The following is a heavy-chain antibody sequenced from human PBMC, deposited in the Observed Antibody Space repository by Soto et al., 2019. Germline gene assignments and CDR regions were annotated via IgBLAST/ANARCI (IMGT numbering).Heavy chain of an antibody. CDR1: GFTFSSYS. CDR2: ISSSSSTI. J-gene: IGHJ5*02. CDR3: ARESRFLEWLSLNWFDP. V-gene: IGHV3-48*02. D-gene: IGHD3-3*01. Sequence: PGESLKISCAASGFTFSSYSRNWVRQAPGKGLEWVSYISSSSSTIYYADSVKGRFTISRDNAKNSLYLQMNSLRDEDTAVYYCARESRFLEWLSLNWFDPWGQGTLVTVSS.